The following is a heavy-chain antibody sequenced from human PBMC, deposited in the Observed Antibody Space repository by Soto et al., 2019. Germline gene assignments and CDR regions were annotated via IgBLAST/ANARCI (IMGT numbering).Heavy chain of an antibody. V-gene: IGHV2-5*02. CDR3: AHRRRFCSGSSCYSIWFDP. Sequence: NPTATLTQTCPFTGFSLRTSTVDVGWIRQTPRQALGCQAPQYWDGGTRCSRSLKGRPTIANDTSKTQVVLTMTNMDPVDTATYYCAHRRRFCSGSSCYSIWFDPWGQGTLVTVSS. J-gene: IGHJ5*02. CDR1: GFSLRTSTVD. CDR2: QYWDGGT. D-gene: IGHD2-15*01.